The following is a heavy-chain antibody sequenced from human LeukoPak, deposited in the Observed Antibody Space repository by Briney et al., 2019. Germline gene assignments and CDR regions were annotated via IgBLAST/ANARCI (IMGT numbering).Heavy chain of an antibody. Sequence: GGSLRLSCAASGFTFSDHYMSWMRQVPGEGRKGVSYITTRANIIYYVDSVKRRFTVSADNAKNSLYLQMNNLRAEDTALYYWARGGDYVGVAARIDLWGQGTLVTVSS. J-gene: IGHJ5*02. V-gene: IGHV3-11*01. D-gene: IGHD3-10*02. CDR3: ARGGDYVGVAARIDL. CDR1: GFTFSDHY. CDR2: ITTRANII.